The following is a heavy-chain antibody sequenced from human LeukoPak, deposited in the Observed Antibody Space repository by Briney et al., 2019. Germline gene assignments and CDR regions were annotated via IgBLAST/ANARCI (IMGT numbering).Heavy chain of an antibody. CDR2: INTNTGYP. D-gene: IGHD2-2*01. V-gene: IGHV7-4-1*02. CDR1: GYTFTSYA. CDR3: ARDEVVPAAKPDY. J-gene: IGHJ4*02. Sequence: VSVKVSCKASGYTFTSYAMNWVRQAPGQGLEWMGWINTNTGYPTYAQGFTGRFVFSLDTSVSTAYLQISSLKAEDTAVYYCARDEVVPAAKPDYWGQGTLVTVSS.